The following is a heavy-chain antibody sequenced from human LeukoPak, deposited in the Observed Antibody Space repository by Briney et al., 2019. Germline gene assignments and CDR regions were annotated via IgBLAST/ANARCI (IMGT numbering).Heavy chain of an antibody. CDR3: ARDSPYYYDSSGYPFFDY. D-gene: IGHD3-22*01. J-gene: IGHJ4*02. CDR2: IYYSGST. Sequence: SETLSLTCTVSGASISSSSYYWGWLRQPPGKGLEWIGSIYYSGSTYYTPSLKSRVTISVDTSKNQFSLKLSSVTAADTAVYYCARDSPYYYDSSGYPFFDYWGQGTLVTVSS. CDR1: GASISSSSYY. V-gene: IGHV4-39*07.